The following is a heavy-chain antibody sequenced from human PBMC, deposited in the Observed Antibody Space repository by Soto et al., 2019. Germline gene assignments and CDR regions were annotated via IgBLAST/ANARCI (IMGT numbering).Heavy chain of an antibody. V-gene: IGHV4-31*03. D-gene: IGHD5-12*01. CDR2: IYYSGST. CDR3: AGYDSYYYYYGMDV. Sequence: TLSLTCTVSGGSISSGGYYWSWIRQHPGKGLEWIGYIYYSGSTYYNPPLKSRVTISVDTSKNQFSLKLSSVTAADTAVYYCAGYDSYYYYYGMDVWGQGTTVTVSS. CDR1: GGSISSGGYY. J-gene: IGHJ6*02.